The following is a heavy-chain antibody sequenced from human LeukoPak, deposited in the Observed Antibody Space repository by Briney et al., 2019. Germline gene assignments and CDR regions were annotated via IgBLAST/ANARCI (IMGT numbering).Heavy chain of an antibody. CDR2: IYYSGST. Sequence: SETLSLTCTVSGGSISSSSYYWGWIRQPPGKGLEWIVSIYYSGSTYYNPSLKSRVTISVDTSKNHFSLKLSSVTAADTAVYYCARVLDGGDAFDIWGQGTMVTVSS. D-gene: IGHD2-15*01. CDR3: ARVLDGGDAFDI. V-gene: IGHV4-39*02. CDR1: GGSISSSSYY. J-gene: IGHJ3*02.